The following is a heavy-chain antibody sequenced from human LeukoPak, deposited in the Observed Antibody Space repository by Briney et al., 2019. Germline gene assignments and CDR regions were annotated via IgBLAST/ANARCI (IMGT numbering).Heavy chain of an antibody. CDR2: TSVYNSNT. CDR3: ARQPTEWYFDL. J-gene: IGHJ2*01. D-gene: IGHD4-17*01. CDR1: GYNISNNG. Sequence: GASVKVSCKASGYNISNNGISWVRQAPGQGLEWMGWTSVYNSNTNSAQNLQGRVTMTTDTSTSTAYMELRSLRSDDTAVYYCARQPTEWYFDLWGRGTLVTVSS. V-gene: IGHV1-18*01.